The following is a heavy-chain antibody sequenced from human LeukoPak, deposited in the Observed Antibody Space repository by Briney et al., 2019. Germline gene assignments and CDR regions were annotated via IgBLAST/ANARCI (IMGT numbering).Heavy chain of an antibody. CDR2: ISSSSSYI. CDR3: ARDKKRITIFGVASAFDY. Sequence: GGSLRLSCTTSGFTFGDSSMSWFRQAPGKGLEWVSSISSSSSYIYYADSVKGRFTISRDNAKNSLYLQMNSLRAEDTAVYYCARDKKRITIFGVASAFDYWGQGTLVTVSS. J-gene: IGHJ4*02. CDR1: GFTFGDSS. D-gene: IGHD3-3*01. V-gene: IGHV3-21*01.